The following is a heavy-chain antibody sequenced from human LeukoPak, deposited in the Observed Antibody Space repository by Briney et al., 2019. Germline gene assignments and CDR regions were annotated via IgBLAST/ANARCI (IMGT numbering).Heavy chain of an antibody. CDR3: ATDTCWCGSGWDLYWYFDL. CDR2: INSDGSST. CDR1: GFTFSSYG. J-gene: IGHJ2*01. Sequence: GGSLRLSCVASGFTFSSYGMHWVRQTPGKGLEYVSVINSDGSSTHYANSVKDRFTISRDNSKHTLYLQMDSLRAEDMAVYYCATDTCWCGSGWDLYWYFDLWGRGTLVTVSS. V-gene: IGHV3-64*01. D-gene: IGHD6-19*01.